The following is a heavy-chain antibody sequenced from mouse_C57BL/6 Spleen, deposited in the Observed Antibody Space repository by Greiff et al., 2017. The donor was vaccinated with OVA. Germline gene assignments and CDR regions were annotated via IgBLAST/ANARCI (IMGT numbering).Heavy chain of an antibody. CDR2: IYPGDGDT. J-gene: IGHJ2*01. V-gene: IGHV1-82*01. D-gene: IGHD2-1*01. CDR1: GYAFSSSW. Sequence: QVQLQQSGPELVKPGASVKISCKASGYAFSSSWMNWVKQGPGKGLEWIGRIYPGDGDTNYNGKFKGKATLTADKSSSTAYMQLSSLTSEDSAVYFCARGRVYYGNPYFDYWGQGTTLTVSS. CDR3: ARGRVYYGNPYFDY.